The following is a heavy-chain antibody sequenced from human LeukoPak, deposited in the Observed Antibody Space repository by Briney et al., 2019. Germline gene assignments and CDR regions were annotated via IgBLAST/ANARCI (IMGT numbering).Heavy chain of an antibody. V-gene: IGHV3-30*02. CDR3: RAVAGVGDAFDI. J-gene: IGHJ3*02. Sequence: GVSLRLSCAASGFTFSNYGMHWVRQAPGKGREWVTFISYDGSNKYYTDFVKGRFTISRDNSKNTLYMQMNSLRPEDTAVYYCRAVAGVGDAFDIWGQGTMVTVCS. D-gene: IGHD6-19*01. CDR2: ISYDGSNK. CDR1: GFTFSNYG.